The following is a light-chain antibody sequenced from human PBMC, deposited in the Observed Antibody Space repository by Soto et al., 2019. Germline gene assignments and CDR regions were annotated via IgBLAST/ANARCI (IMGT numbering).Light chain of an antibody. J-gene: IGKJ4*01. CDR2: AAS. CDR3: QQLRMYPST. V-gene: IGKV1-9*01. CDR1: QDIAIY. Sequence: IQLTHSPSSLSASVGDRVTITCRASQDIAIYLAWYQQKPGEAPKLLIYAASTLYGGVPSRFSGSGSGTDFALTITNLQAEDFATYYCQQLRMYPSTFGGGTKVDSK.